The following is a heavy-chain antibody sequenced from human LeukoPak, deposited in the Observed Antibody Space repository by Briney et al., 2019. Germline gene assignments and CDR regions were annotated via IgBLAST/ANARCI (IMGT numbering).Heavy chain of an antibody. CDR1: GGSISSSSYY. CDR3: ARLDILTGYYLDY. Sequence: SETLSLTCTVSGGSISSSSYYWGWIRQPPGKGLEWIGSIYYSGSTYYNPALQSRVTISVDTSKNQFSLRLSSVTAADTAVYYCARLDILTGYYLDYWGQGTLVTVSX. D-gene: IGHD3-9*01. CDR2: IYYSGST. V-gene: IGHV4-39*01. J-gene: IGHJ4*02.